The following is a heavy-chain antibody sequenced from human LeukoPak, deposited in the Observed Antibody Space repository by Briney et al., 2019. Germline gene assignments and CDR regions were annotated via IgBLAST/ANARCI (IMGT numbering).Heavy chain of an antibody. V-gene: IGHV2-5*01. CDR1: GFALRTRGMY. CDR3: AHRNSDYRAFDI. Sequence: SGPTLLQPTQTLTLTFTFSGFALRTRGMYVGWIRQPPGKALEWLSLIYWNDDKRYSPSLKSRLTITKDTSKNQVVLTMTNMDPVDTATYYCAHRNSDYRAFDIWGQGTMVTVSS. J-gene: IGHJ3*02. CDR2: IYWNDDK. D-gene: IGHD4-11*01.